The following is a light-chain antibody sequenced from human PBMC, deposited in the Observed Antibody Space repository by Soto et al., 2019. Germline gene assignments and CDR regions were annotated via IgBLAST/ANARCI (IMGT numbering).Light chain of an antibody. V-gene: IGLV2-14*01. CDR3: SSYTSSSTYVV. Sequence: QSVLTQTASVSGSPGQSITISCTGTSSDVGGYNYVSWYQQHPGKAPKLMIYDVSNRSSGVSNRFSGSKSGNAASLTISGLQAEDEADYYCSSYTSSSTYVVFGGGTKLPVL. J-gene: IGLJ2*01. CDR1: SSDVGGYNY. CDR2: DVS.